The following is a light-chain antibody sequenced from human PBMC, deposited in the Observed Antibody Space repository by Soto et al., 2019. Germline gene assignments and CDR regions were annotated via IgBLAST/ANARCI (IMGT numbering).Light chain of an antibody. CDR1: QSVSSSY. CDR3: QQYGSSSWT. Sequence: EIVLTQSPGTLSLSPGERATLSCRASQSVSSSYLAWYQQKPGQAPSLLIYGASSRATGIPDRFSGSGSGTDFTLTISRLEHEDCAVYYCQQYGSSSWTFGKGTKVEIK. J-gene: IGKJ1*01. V-gene: IGKV3-20*01. CDR2: GAS.